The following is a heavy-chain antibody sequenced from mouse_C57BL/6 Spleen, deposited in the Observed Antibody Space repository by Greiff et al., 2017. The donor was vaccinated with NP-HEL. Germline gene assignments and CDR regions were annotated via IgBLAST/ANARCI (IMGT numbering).Heavy chain of an antibody. CDR2: IDPSDSYT. J-gene: IGHJ4*01. CDR3: ARRGEGGYAMDY. V-gene: IGHV1-50*01. Sequence: VQLQQPGAELVKPGASVKLSCKASGYTFTSYWMQWVKQRPGQGLEWIGEIDPSDSYTNYNQKFKGKATLTVDTSSSTAYMQLSSLTSEDSAVYYCARRGEGGYAMDYWGQGTSVTVSS. CDR1: GYTFTSYW.